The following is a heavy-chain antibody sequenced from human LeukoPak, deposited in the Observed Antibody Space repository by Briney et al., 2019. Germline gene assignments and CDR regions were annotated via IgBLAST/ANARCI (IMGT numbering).Heavy chain of an antibody. CDR2: INSDGSST. Sequence: GGSLRLSCVASGFTFSSYWMHWVCQAPGKGLVWVSRINSDGSSTSYADSVKGRFTIFRDSAKNTLYLQMNSLRAEDTAVYYCAREAVAALDYWGQGTLVTVSS. CDR3: AREAVAALDY. CDR1: GFTFSSYW. J-gene: IGHJ4*02. V-gene: IGHV3-74*01. D-gene: IGHD6-19*01.